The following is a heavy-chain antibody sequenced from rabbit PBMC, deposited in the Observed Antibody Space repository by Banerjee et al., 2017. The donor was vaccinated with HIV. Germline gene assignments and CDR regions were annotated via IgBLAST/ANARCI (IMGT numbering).Heavy chain of an antibody. Sequence: QEQLEESGGDLVKPEGSLTLTCTASGFSFSSSYWICWVRQAPGKGLEWIACIYTGSGSTLYVSWAKGRFTISKTSSTTVTLQMTSLTAADTATYFCARDSSSAGYIDRLDLWGPGTLVTVS. CDR2: IYTGSGST. D-gene: IGHD1-1*01. J-gene: IGHJ3*01. V-gene: IGHV1S45*01. CDR1: GFSFSSSYW. CDR3: ARDSSSAGYIDRLDL.